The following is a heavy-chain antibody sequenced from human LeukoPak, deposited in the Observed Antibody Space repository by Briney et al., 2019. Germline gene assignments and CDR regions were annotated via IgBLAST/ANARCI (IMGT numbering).Heavy chain of an antibody. CDR2: ISGSGGST. V-gene: IGHV3-23*01. CDR3: ARDGIRAIDGFDI. Sequence: GGSLRLSCAASGFTFSSYAMSWVRQAPGKGLEWVSAISGSGGSTYYADSVKGRFTISRDEFKNTLYLQMNSLRPEDTAVYYCARDGIRAIDGFDIWGQGTMVTVSS. J-gene: IGHJ3*02. D-gene: IGHD1-26*01. CDR1: GFTFSSYA.